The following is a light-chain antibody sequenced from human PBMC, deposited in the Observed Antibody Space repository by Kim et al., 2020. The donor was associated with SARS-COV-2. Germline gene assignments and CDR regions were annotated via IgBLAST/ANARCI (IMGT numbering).Light chain of an antibody. CDR2: DVS. V-gene: IGLV2-14*03. Sequence: GHPITISCTGTSSDVGAYNYVSWYQQHPGKAPKLMIYDVSNRPSGVSNRFSGSKSGNTASLTISGLQAEDEGDYYCSSYTSSSTLVFGGGTQLTVL. J-gene: IGLJ2*01. CDR1: SSDVGAYNY. CDR3: SSYTSSSTLV.